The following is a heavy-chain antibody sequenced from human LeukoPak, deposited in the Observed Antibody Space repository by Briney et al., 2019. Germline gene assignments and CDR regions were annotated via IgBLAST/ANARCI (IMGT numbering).Heavy chain of an antibody. D-gene: IGHD3-16*02. CDR2: IKEDGSEK. J-gene: IGHJ5*02. Sequence: GSLRLSCAASGFIFRNYWMSWVRQAPGKGLEWVANIKEDGSEKYYVESVKGRFTISRDNAKNSLYLQMSSLRAEDTAVYYCARGVIIRGRLDPWGQGTLVTVSS. CDR3: ARGVIIRGRLDP. V-gene: IGHV3-7*01. CDR1: GFIFRNYW.